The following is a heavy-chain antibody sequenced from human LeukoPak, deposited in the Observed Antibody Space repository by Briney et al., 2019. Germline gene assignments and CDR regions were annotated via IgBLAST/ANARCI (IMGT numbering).Heavy chain of an antibody. CDR3: AKDLLAHNRVFDAFDI. Sequence: GRSLRLSCAASGFTFSDYALNWVRRATGMGMEWVSHISGSGGTTYYADTVEGRFTISRDNSKHTLDLQMNSLRAEDTALYFCAKDLLAHNRVFDAFDIWGQGTMVSVSS. J-gene: IGHJ3*02. CDR1: GFTFSDYA. D-gene: IGHD1-14*01. V-gene: IGHV3-23*01. CDR2: ISGSGGTT.